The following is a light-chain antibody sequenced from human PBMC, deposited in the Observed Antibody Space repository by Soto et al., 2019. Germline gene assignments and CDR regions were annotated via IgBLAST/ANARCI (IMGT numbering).Light chain of an antibody. V-gene: IGKV1-5*01. CDR2: DAS. CDR3: QQYNSFSLIT. J-gene: IGKJ5*01. Sequence: DIQMTQSPSTLSASVGDTVTITCRASQSISRWLAWYQQKPGKAPKILISDASILENGVPSRFSGTGSGTEFSLPISSLQPDDFATYFCQQYNSFSLITFGQGTQLEIK. CDR1: QSISRW.